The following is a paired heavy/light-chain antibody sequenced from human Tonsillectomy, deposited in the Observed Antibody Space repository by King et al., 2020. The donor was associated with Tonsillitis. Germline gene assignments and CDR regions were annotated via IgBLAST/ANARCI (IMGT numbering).Heavy chain of an antibody. Sequence: QLQLQESGPGLVKPSETLSLTCTVSGASISSPTYFWAWIRQSPGKGLEWIGSISYTGSTYYNPSPRGRLTMFVDTSKNQFSLNLRSVTASDTAVYYCARHRYYGLGSRSYFFDSWGQGTLVAVSS. D-gene: IGHD3-10*01. CDR2: ISYTGST. J-gene: IGHJ4*02. V-gene: IGHV4-39*01. CDR1: GASISSPTYF. CDR3: ARHRYYGLGSRSYFFDS.
Light chain of an antibody. J-gene: IGKJ5*01. V-gene: IGKV2-40*01. CDR3: MQRIELPIT. CDR1: QSLLDTDDGNTY. CDR2: TVS. Sequence: DIVMTQTPLSLTVTPGEPASISCRSGQSLLDTDDGNTYLDWYLQKPGQSPQLLIHTVSYRASGVPDRFSGSGSGTDFTLKISRVETDDVGVYYCMQRIELPITFGQGTRLEI.